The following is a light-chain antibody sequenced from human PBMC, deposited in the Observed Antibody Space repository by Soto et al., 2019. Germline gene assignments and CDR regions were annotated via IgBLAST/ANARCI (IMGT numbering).Light chain of an antibody. Sequence: EIVMTQSPSTLSVSPGERATLSCWASQSVRSNLAWYQQKPGQAPRLVIYAASTSATGIPDRFSGSVSGTEFTLTISSLQSEDFAVYYYQQYNEWPPFTFGQGTRLEI. V-gene: IGKV3-15*01. J-gene: IGKJ5*01. CDR1: QSVRSN. CDR2: AAS. CDR3: QQYNEWPPFT.